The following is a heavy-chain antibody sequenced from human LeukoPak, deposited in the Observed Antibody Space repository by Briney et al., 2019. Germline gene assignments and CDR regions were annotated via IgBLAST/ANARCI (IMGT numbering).Heavy chain of an antibody. V-gene: IGHV4-38-2*02. CDR3: ARGGYCSSTSCYFGWVDY. Sequence: SETLSLTCTVSGYSISSGYYWGWIRQPPGKGLEWIGSIYHSGSTYYNPSLKSRVTISVDTSKNQFSLKLSSMTAADTAVYYCARGGYCSSTSCYFGWVDYWGQGTLVTVSS. J-gene: IGHJ4*02. CDR1: GYSISSGYY. D-gene: IGHD2-2*01. CDR2: IYHSGST.